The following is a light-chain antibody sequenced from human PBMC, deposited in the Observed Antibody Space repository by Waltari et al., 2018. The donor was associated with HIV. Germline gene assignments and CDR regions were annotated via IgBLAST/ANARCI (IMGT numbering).Light chain of an antibody. CDR1: KSNVGGST. CDR2: SDD. CDR3: ATWDGSLNGVL. J-gene: IGLJ2*01. V-gene: IGLV1-44*01. Sequence: QSVLTQPPSASGTPGRRVTISCSGSKSNVGGSTVSWFQHLPGTAPKLSGTAPNLLTFSDDQRPSGVPVRFSGSKSGTSVSLAISGLQSEDEADYYCATWDGSLNGVLFGGGTKLTVL.